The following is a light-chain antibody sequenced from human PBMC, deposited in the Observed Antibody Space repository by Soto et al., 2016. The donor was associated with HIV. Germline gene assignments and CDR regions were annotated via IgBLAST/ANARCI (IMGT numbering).Light chain of an antibody. J-gene: IGKJ1*01. V-gene: IGKV1-5*03. CDR2: KAS. CDR1: RSISSW. Sequence: DIQMTQSPSTLSASVGDRVTITCRASRSISSWLAWYQQKPGKAPKVLIYKASSLESGVPSRFSGSGSGTEFTLTISSLQPDDFATYYCQQYNSYSRWTFGQGTKVEIK. CDR3: QQYNSYSRWT.